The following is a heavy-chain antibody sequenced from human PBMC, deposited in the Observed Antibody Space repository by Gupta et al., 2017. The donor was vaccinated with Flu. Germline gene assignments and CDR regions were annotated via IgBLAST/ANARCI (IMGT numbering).Heavy chain of an antibody. Sequence: APGRGLEWMGWINTNTGNPTYAQGFAGRFVFSLDTSVSTAYLQITSLKAEDTAVYYCARIHCTSSSCYPFEPWGQGTLVTVSS. CDR2: INTNTGNP. D-gene: IGHD2-2*01. J-gene: IGHJ5*02. CDR3: ARIHCTSSSCYPFEP. V-gene: IGHV7-4-1*02.